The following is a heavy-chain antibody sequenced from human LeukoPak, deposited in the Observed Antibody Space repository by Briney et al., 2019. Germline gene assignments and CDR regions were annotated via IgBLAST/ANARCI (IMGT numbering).Heavy chain of an antibody. CDR1: GFSFCSYG. V-gene: IGHV3-23*01. J-gene: IGHJ4*02. Sequence: GGSLRIPWGASGFSFCSYGMKLVRQAPGKGPEWVSGISGSGFTTYYADSVKGRFTISRGNSKNTLYVQMNSLRAEDTAVYYCAKSSNHYRPFDDWGQGTLVTVSS. CDR2: ISGSGFTT. D-gene: IGHD3-16*02. CDR3: AKSSNHYRPFDD.